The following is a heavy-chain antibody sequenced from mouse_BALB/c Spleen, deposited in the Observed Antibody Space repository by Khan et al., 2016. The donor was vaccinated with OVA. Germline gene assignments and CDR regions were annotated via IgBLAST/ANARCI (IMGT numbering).Heavy chain of an antibody. J-gene: IGHJ4*01. D-gene: IGHD2-10*01. Sequence: QVQLKQSGPGLVAPSQSLSITCTVSGFSLTGYGVSWVRQPPGKGLEWLGMIWGDGSTDYNSALKSRLSIITDNSKSQVFLQMISLQTDDTAKYYGARAYYGNYREAMDYWGQGTSVTVSS. V-gene: IGHV2-6-7*01. CDR1: GFSLTGYG. CDR3: ARAYYGNYREAMDY. CDR2: IWGDGST.